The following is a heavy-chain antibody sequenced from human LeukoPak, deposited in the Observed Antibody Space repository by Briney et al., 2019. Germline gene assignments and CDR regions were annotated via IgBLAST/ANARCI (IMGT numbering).Heavy chain of an antibody. CDR3: ARGGGVATIRPNDY. V-gene: IGHV4-59*01. D-gene: IGHD5-12*01. Sequence: SETLSLTCTVSGGSISSYYWSWIRQPPGKGLEWIGYIYYSGSTNYNPSLKSRVTISVDTSKNQFSLKLSSVTAADTAVFYCARGGGVATIRPNDYWGQGTLVTVSS. CDR2: IYYSGST. J-gene: IGHJ4*02. CDR1: GGSISSYY.